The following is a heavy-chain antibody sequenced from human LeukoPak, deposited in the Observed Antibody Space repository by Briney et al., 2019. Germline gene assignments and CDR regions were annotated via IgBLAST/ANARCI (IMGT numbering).Heavy chain of an antibody. J-gene: IGHJ4*02. V-gene: IGHV3-53*01. Sequence: GGSLRLSCAASGFSVSNKYMTWVRQAPGKGLEWVSVIYSGGGTYYADFVRGRFTISRDSSNNTLYLQMNSLRVEDTAIYYCARGSSGYDPNGRWGQGTLVTVSS. CDR2: IYSGGGT. D-gene: IGHD5-12*01. CDR1: GFSVSNKY. CDR3: ARGSSGYDPNGR.